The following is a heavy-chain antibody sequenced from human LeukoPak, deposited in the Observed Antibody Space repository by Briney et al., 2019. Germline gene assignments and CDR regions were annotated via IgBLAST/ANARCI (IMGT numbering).Heavy chain of an antibody. J-gene: IGHJ6*02. V-gene: IGHV1-69*04. Sequence: SVKVSCKASGGTFRSYAIRWLRQAPGQGLEWVGRIIPTHGKANYAQKSQDRVTITADKSTSTDYMELSSLRSEDTAVYYCARERAHIVVVPGCYGMDVWGQGTTVTVSS. CDR2: IIPTHGKA. CDR3: ARERAHIVVVPGCYGMDV. D-gene: IGHD2-2*01. CDR1: GGTFRSYA.